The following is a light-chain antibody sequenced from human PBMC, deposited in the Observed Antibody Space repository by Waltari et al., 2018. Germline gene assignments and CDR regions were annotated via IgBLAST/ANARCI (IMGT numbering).Light chain of an antibody. V-gene: IGLV1-44*01. Sequence: QSVLTQPPSASGTPGQRVSISCSGSGSNIGSYSVNWYQQLPGTAPKLLFYSTNQRPSGVPDRFSGANSGTSASLAISGLQSEDEADYYCATWDDSLNGLFGGGTNLTVL. CDR1: GSNIGSYS. J-gene: IGLJ2*01. CDR3: ATWDDSLNGL. CDR2: STN.